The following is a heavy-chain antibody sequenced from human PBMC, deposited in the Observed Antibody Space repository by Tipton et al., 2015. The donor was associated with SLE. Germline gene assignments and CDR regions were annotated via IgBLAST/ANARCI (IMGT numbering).Heavy chain of an antibody. J-gene: IGHJ4*02. V-gene: IGHV3-74*01. CDR1: GFTFRAYW. CDR2: INADGSKT. CDR3: ARDMQLGY. Sequence: SLRLSRATSGFTFRAYWMYWVRQVPGKGLVWIALINADGSKTTYADSVKGRFTISRDNAKSTLYLQLNGLGVEDTAVYFCARDMQLGYWGQGTLVRVS. D-gene: IGHD6-13*01.